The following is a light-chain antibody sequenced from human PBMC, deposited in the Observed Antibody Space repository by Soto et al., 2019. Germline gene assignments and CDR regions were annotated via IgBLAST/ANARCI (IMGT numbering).Light chain of an antibody. CDR2: DAS. V-gene: IGKV3-11*01. CDR3: QQYNFYPWT. J-gene: IGKJ1*01. Sequence: EIVLTQSPATLSLSPGERATLSCRASQSVGTSLAWFQQKRGQAPRLLINDASKRATGIPGRFSGSGSGTDFTLTISSLQPDDFATYFCQQYNFYPWTFGQGTKVEIK. CDR1: QSVGTS.